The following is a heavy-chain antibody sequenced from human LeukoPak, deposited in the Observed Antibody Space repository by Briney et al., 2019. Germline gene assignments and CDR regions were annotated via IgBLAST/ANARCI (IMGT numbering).Heavy chain of an antibody. D-gene: IGHD6-19*01. CDR3: ARCRVAINGGWCYYYGMDV. CDR1: GYTFTSYA. J-gene: IGHJ6*02. CDR2: INPNSGGT. V-gene: IGHV1-2*02. Sequence: ASVKVSCKASGYTFTSYAMHWVRQAPGQGLAWMGWINPNSGGTNYAQKFQGRVTMTRDTSISTAYMELSRLRSDDTAVYYCARCRVAINGGWCYYYGMDVWGQGTTVTVSS.